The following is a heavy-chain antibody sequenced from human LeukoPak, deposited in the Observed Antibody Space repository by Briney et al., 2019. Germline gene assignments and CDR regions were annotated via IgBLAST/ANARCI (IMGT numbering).Heavy chain of an antibody. J-gene: IGHJ4*02. CDR2: ITDSGANT. CDR1: GFTFNSFA. Sequence: GGSLRLSCAASGFTFNSFAMSWVRQAPGKGLEWVSTITDSGANTYYADSVKGRFTISRDNSGTTLFLQMDSLRVEDAALYYCAKAPPIITLIGFGYYFDSWGLGTLVTVSS. CDR3: AKAPPIITLIGFGYYFDS. D-gene: IGHD3-22*01. V-gene: IGHV3-23*01.